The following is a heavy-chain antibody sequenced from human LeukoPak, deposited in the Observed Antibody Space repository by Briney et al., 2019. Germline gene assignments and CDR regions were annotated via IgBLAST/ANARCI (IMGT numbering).Heavy chain of an antibody. Sequence: GGSLRLSCAASGFTFSSYGMHWVRQAPGKGLEWVAFIRYDGSSKYYADSVKGRFTISRDNSKNTLYLQMNSLRAEDTAVYYCARARSSYGYGDAFDIWGQGTMVTVSS. CDR3: ARARSSYGYGDAFDI. CDR2: IRYDGSSK. J-gene: IGHJ3*02. V-gene: IGHV3-30*02. CDR1: GFTFSSYG. D-gene: IGHD5-18*01.